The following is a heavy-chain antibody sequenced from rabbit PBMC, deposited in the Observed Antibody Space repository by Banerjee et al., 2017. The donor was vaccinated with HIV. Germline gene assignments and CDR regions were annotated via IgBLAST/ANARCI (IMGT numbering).Heavy chain of an antibody. CDR1: GFDFSGSYW. V-gene: IGHV1S40*01. J-gene: IGHJ4*01. CDR2: IGAGSASA. D-gene: IGHD6-1*01. CDR3: ARGDAGYAGYGYATGFNL. Sequence: QSLEESGGDLVKPGGSLTLTCTASGFDFSGSYWICWVRQAPGKGLEWIACIGAGSASAYYATWAKGRFTISRTTTTVTLQLNSLTAADTATYFCARGDAGYAGYGYATGFNLWGPGTLVTVS.